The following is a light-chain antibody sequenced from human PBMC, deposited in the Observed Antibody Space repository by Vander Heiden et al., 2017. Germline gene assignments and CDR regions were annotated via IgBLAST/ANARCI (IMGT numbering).Light chain of an antibody. CDR3: QSYDSSLDVV. J-gene: IGLJ2*01. Sequence: QSVLTQPPSVSGAPGQRVTISCTGSSSNIGAGYDVHWYQQLRGTAPKLLIYGNSNRPSGVPDRFSGSKSATSASLAITGLQAEDEADYYCQSYDSSLDVVFGGGTKLTVL. V-gene: IGLV1-40*01. CDR1: SSNIGAGYD. CDR2: GNS.